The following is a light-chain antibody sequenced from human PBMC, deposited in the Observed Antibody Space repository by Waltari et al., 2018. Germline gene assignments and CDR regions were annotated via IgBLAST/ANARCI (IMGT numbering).Light chain of an antibody. CDR2: AAS. V-gene: IGKV1-39*01. J-gene: IGKJ1*01. CDR3: QQSYSTPQT. Sequence: DIQMTQSPSSLSASVGDRVTITCRASQTISSYLNWYHQKPGKAPELLIYAASRLQSGVPSRFSGSGSGTDFTLTISSLQPEDFATYYCQQSYSTPQTFGQRTKVEIK. CDR1: QTISSY.